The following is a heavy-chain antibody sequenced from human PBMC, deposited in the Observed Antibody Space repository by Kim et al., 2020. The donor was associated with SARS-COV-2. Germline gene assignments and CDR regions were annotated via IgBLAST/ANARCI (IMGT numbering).Heavy chain of an antibody. CDR2: ISYDGSNK. Sequence: GGSLRLSCAASGFTFSSYGMHWVRQAPGKGLEWVAVISYDGSNKYYADSVKGRFTISRDNSKNTLYLQMNSLRAEDTAVYYCAKVGYCSSTSCYDLEIFDYWGQGTLVTVSS. CDR3: AKVGYCSSTSCYDLEIFDY. D-gene: IGHD2-2*01. CDR1: GFTFSSYG. V-gene: IGHV3-30*18. J-gene: IGHJ4*02.